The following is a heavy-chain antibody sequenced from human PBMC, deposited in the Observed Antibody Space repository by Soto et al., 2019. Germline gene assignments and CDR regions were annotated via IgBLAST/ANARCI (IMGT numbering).Heavy chain of an antibody. Sequence: ASVKVSCKASGYIFSSYYMWWVRQAPGQGLEWMGLINPRTGSPAYAHNFRGRISVTRDTSTSTGYMELSSLGSEDTAVYFCARSTLTGSTTLVDYWGQGTLVTVSS. CDR2: INPRTGSP. CDR3: ARSTLTGSTTLVDY. D-gene: IGHD1-26*01. CDR1: GYIFSSYY. V-gene: IGHV1-46*01. J-gene: IGHJ4*02.